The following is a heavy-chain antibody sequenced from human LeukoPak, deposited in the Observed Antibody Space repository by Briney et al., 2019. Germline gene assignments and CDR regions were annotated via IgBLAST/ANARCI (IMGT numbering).Heavy chain of an antibody. J-gene: IGHJ5*02. V-gene: IGHV4-31*03. CDR3: AREHIVVVPVHDWFDP. CDR1: GGSISSGGYY. Sequence: SETLSLTCTVSGGSISSGGYYWSWIRQHPGKGLEWIGYIYYSGSTYYNPSLKSRVTISVDTSKNQFSLKLSSVTAADTAVYYCAREHIVVVPVHDWFDPWGQGTLVTVSS. CDR2: IYYSGST. D-gene: IGHD2-2*01.